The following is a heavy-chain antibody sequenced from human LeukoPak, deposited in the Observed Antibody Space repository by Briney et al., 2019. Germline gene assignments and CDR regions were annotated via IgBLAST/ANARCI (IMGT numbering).Heavy chain of an antibody. CDR2: IYTSGST. V-gene: IGHV4-61*02. D-gene: IGHD6-13*01. J-gene: IGHJ5*02. CDR3: ARDLRRPGYSSSCSFDP. Sequence: SQTLSLTCTVPGGSISSGSYYWSWIRQPAGKGLEWIGRIYTSGSTNYNPSLKSRVTISVDTSKNQFSLKLSSVTAADTAVYYCARDLRRPGYSSSCSFDPWGQGTLVTVSS. CDR1: GGSISSGSYY.